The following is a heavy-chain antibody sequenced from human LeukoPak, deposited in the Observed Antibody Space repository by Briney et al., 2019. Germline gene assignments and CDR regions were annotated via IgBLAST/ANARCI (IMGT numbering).Heavy chain of an antibody. J-gene: IGHJ4*02. D-gene: IGHD3-22*01. CDR3: AKPYYYDSSGFHFDY. CDR2: ICGSGGST. V-gene: IGHV3-23*01. Sequence: GGSLRLSCAASGFTFSSYAMSWVRQAPGKGLEWVSAICGSGGSTYYADSVKGRFTISRDNSKNTLYLQMNSLRAEDTAVYYCAKPYYYDSSGFHFDYWGQGTLVTVSS. CDR1: GFTFSSYA.